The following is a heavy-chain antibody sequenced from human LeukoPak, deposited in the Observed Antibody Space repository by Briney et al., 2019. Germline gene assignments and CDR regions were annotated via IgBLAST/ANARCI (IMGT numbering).Heavy chain of an antibody. D-gene: IGHD3-10*01. CDR1: GFTFSSYN. Sequence: GGSLRLSCAASGFTFSSYNMNWVRQAPGKGLEWVAVLSFDGTITYYADSVKGRFTISRDNSKNTLYLQLNSLRAEDTAVYYCARDSTYYYDSGSSGPHYFGYWGQGTLVTVSS. J-gene: IGHJ4*02. CDR2: LSFDGTIT. CDR3: ARDSTYYYDSGSSGPHYFGY. V-gene: IGHV3-30*03.